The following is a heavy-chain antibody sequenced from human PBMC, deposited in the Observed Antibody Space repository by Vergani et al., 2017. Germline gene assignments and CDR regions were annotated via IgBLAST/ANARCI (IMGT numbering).Heavy chain of an antibody. CDR2: VEDSGYF. D-gene: IGHD1-14*01. CDR3: ARSIVSRNPPDYFDN. J-gene: IGHJ4*02. V-gene: IGHV4-59*01. CDR1: GGSLSGYY. Sequence: QVQLQESGPGLVRPSETLSLTCTVSGGSLSGYYWNWIRQTPGEGLEWIGYVEDSGYFNYNPSLMTRVSMSSDTSTNQFSLMLSSVTVADTAVYYCARSIVSRNPPDYFDNWGQGTLVTVSS.